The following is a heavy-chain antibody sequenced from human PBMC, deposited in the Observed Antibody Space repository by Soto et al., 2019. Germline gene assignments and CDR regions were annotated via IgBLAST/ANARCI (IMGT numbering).Heavy chain of an antibody. CDR1: GFTFDDYA. CDR2: ISWNSGSI. D-gene: IGHD5-18*01. Sequence: PGGSLRLSCAASGFTFDDYAMHWVRQAPGKGLEWVSGISWNSGSIGYADSVKGRFTISRDNAKNSLYLQMNSLRAEDTALYYCAKDIGYSYGSQIDYWGQGTLVTVSS. V-gene: IGHV3-9*01. J-gene: IGHJ4*02. CDR3: AKDIGYSYGSQIDY.